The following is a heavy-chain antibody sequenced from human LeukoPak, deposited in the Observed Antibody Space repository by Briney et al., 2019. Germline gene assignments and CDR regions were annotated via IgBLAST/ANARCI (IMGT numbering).Heavy chain of an antibody. Sequence: GGSLRLSCAASGFTVSSNYMSWVRQAPGKGLEWVSFIYSGGSTYYADSVKGRFTISRDDSKNTLYLQMNSLRAEDTAVYYCARVRRGYSYGYYFDYWGQGNLVTVSS. CDR3: ARVRRGYSYGYYFDY. V-gene: IGHV3-53*01. CDR2: IYSGGST. D-gene: IGHD5-18*01. J-gene: IGHJ4*02. CDR1: GFTVSSNY.